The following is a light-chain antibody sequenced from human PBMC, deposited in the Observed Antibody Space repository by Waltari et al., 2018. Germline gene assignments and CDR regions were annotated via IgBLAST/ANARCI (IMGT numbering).Light chain of an antibody. V-gene: IGLV1-44*01. J-gene: IGLJ2*01. Sequence: QSVLTQPPSASGTPGQRVTISCSGSSSNIGVSTVNWYQQFPGTAPKLLIYGVIQRPSGVPDRFSGSQSGTSASLAISGLQSEDEADYFCAAWDRSLRIVVFGGGTKLTVL. CDR2: GVI. CDR1: SSNIGVST. CDR3: AAWDRSLRIVV.